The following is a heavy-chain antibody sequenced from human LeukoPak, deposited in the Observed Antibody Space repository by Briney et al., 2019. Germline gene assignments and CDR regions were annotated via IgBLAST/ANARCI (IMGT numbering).Heavy chain of an antibody. CDR2: INHGGRT. V-gene: IGHV4-34*01. CDR1: GGNLRGEY. Sequence: TEALSLTSLVTGGNLRGEYWSWIRQPPGKEIEWIGEINHGGRTNYSPSLKSRVTISVDTSKNQFSLNLSSVTAADTAVYYCARGLELGYCSGASCYIWFDPWGQGTLVTVSS. D-gene: IGHD2-2*02. CDR3: ARGLELGYCSGASCYIWFDP. J-gene: IGHJ5*02.